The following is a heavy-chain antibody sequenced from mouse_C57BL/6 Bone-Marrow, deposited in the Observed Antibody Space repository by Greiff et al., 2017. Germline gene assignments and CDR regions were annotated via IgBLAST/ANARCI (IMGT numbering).Heavy chain of an antibody. CDR2: ISSGSSTI. CDR3: ARVGWLLRNYAMDY. CDR1: GFTFSDYG. V-gene: IGHV5-17*01. D-gene: IGHD2-3*01. Sequence: DVKLVESGGGLVKPGGSLKLSCAASGFTFSDYGMHWVRQAPEKGLEWVAYISSGSSTIYYADTVKGRFTISRDNPKNTLFLQMTSLRAEDTAMYDCARVGWLLRNYAMDYWGQGTSVTVSA. J-gene: IGHJ4*01.